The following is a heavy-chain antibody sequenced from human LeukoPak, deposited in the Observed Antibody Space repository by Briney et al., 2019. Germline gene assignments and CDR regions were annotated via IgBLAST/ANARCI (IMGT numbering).Heavy chain of an antibody. Sequence: ASVKVFCKASGYTFTSYDINWVRQATGQGLEWMGWMNPNSGNTGYAQKFQGRVTMTRNTSISTAYMELSSLRSGDTAVYYCATALIYDSRRLGYWGQGTLVTVSS. CDR2: MNPNSGNT. D-gene: IGHD3-22*01. CDR1: GYTFTSYD. CDR3: ATALIYDSRRLGY. J-gene: IGHJ4*02. V-gene: IGHV1-8*01.